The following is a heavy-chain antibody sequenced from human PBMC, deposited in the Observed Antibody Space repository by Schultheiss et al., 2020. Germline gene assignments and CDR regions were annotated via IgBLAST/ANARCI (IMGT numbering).Heavy chain of an antibody. CDR1: GFTVSGNY. D-gene: IGHD2-8*02. J-gene: IGHJ4*02. CDR2: TYGCGST. CDR3: AGGGEAAWEVLAY. Sequence: GGSLRLSCAASGFTVSGNYVSWVRQAPGKGLEWVSVTYGCGSTFYTDSVKGRFTVSRDDSKNTLYLQMDSLRDGDTAVYYCAGGGEAAWEVLAYWGQGTLVTVSS. V-gene: IGHV3-53*01.